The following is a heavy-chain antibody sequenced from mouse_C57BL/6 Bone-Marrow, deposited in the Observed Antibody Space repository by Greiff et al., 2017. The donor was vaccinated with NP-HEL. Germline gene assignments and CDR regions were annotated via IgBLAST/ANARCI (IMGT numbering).Heavy chain of an antibody. V-gene: IGHV1-19*01. J-gene: IGHJ2*01. D-gene: IGHD1-1*01. CDR1: GYTFTDYY. CDR3: ARLGYYGSSHYYGY. Sequence: EVQLQQSGPVLVKPGASVKMSCKASGYTFTDYYMNWVKQSHGKSLEWIGVINPYNGGTSYNQKFKGKATLTVDTSSSTAYMELNSLTSEDSAVYYCARLGYYGSSHYYGYWGQGTTLTVSS. CDR2: INPYNGGT.